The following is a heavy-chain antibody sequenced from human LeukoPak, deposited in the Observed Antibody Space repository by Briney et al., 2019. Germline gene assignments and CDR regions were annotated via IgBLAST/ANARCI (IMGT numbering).Heavy chain of an antibody. J-gene: IGHJ4*02. Sequence: SETLSLTCTVSGYSISSGYYWGWIRQPPGKGLEWIGSIYHSGSTYYNPSLKSRVTISVDTSKNQFSLKLSSVTAADTAVYYCARVRLNDSSGYYQLYYFDYWGQGTLVTVPS. D-gene: IGHD3-22*01. CDR3: ARVRLNDSSGYYQLYYFDY. CDR1: GYSISSGYY. V-gene: IGHV4-38-2*02. CDR2: IYHSGST.